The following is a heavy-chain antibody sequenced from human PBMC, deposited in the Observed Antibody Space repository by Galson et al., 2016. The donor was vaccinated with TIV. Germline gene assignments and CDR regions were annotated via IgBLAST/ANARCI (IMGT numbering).Heavy chain of an antibody. Sequence: SLRLSCAASGFSFGTYGMHWVRQAPGKGLEWVAVIWSDGNNKYYADSVKGRFTISRDNSKNTLYLHMNSLGAEDTAVYYCAKDIRNNDILTMNFDYWGQGTLVTVSS. CDR1: GFSFGTYG. CDR2: IWSDGNNK. V-gene: IGHV3-33*06. J-gene: IGHJ4*02. D-gene: IGHD3-9*01. CDR3: AKDIRNNDILTMNFDY.